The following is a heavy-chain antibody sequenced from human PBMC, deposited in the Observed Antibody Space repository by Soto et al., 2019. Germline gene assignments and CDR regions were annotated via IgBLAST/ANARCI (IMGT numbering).Heavy chain of an antibody. CDR1: GGSIGSGGYY. D-gene: IGHD3-10*01. V-gene: IGHV4-31*03. Sequence: QVQLQESGPGLVEPSQTASLTCTVSGGSIGSGGYYWSWIRQHPGKGLEWIGYISYSGNTSFNPSLLSRFAMSVDTSRNQFSLTVSSVTAADTAVYYCVRNSGSYYLNWFDPWGQGTLVTVSS. J-gene: IGHJ5*02. CDR3: VRNSGSYYLNWFDP. CDR2: ISYSGNT.